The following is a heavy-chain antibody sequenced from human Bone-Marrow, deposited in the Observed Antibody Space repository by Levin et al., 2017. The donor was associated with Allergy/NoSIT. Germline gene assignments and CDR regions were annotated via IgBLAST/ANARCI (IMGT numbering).Heavy chain of an antibody. CDR1: GVTFSRSA. CDR3: AKGLTWDGSVTTTFHY. CDR2: ISGSGGGSSGT. D-gene: IGHD4-17*01. Sequence: PGGSLRLSCAVSGVTFSRSAMSWVRQAPGKGLEWVSLISGSGGGSSGTFYADSVKGRFTISRDNSENTLYLQMNSLRPDDTAIYYCAKGLTWDGSVTTTFHYWGQGTLVTVSS. V-gene: IGHV3-23*01. J-gene: IGHJ4*02.